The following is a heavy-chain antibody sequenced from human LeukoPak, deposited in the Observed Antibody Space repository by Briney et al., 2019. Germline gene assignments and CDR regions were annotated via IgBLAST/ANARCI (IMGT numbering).Heavy chain of an antibody. Sequence: PSETLSLTCTVSGDSISSSSYYWGWIRQPPGKGLEWIGSIYHSGSTYYNPPLKSRVTISEDTSKNQFSLKLRSVTAADTAVYYCARGPRFGELLWHWFDPWGQGTLVTVSS. CDR1: GDSISSSSYY. CDR3: ARGPRFGELLWHWFDP. D-gene: IGHD3-10*01. V-gene: IGHV4-39*07. CDR2: IYHSGST. J-gene: IGHJ5*02.